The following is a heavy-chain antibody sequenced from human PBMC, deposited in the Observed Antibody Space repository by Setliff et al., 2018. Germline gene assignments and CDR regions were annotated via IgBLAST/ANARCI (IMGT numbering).Heavy chain of an antibody. CDR3: AKDTVPDGIWDFDS. D-gene: IGHD4-17*01. CDR2: IVQNSNT. V-gene: IGHV3-53*01. J-gene: IGHJ4*02. Sequence: QAGGSLRLSCATSGFTFSDYSLTWVRQAPGKGLEWVAGIVQNSNTFYPDSMKGRFTISRDNSRNTISLQINDLRAEDTATYYCAKDTVPDGIWDFDSWGQGLLVTVSS. CDR1: GFTFSDYS.